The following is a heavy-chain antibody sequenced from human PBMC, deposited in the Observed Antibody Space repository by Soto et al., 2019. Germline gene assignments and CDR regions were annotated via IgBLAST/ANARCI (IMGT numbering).Heavy chain of an antibody. V-gene: IGHV1-18*01. J-gene: IGHJ4*02. CDR3: ARAGQQLKHDY. D-gene: IGHD6-13*01. Sequence: QVQLVQSGAEVKKPGASVKVSCKASGYTFTSYGISWVRQAPGQGLEWGGWISAYNGNTNYAPKLQGRVTLTTDTSTSTAYMELRRLGSDDTAVCYFARAGQQLKHDYWGQGTRVTVSS. CDR1: GYTFTSYG. CDR2: ISAYNGNT.